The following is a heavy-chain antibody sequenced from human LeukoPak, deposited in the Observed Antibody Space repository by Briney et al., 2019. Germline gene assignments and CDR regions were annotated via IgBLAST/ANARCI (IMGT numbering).Heavy chain of an antibody. CDR3: AKAPVTTCRGAFCYPFDY. V-gene: IGHV3-23*01. Sequence: GSLRLSCAASGFTFSSYAMSWVRQAPGKGLEGVSAITGSGGSTYYADSVKGRFTISRDNSKNTLYLQMNSLRAEDTAVYYCAKAPVTTCRGAFCYPFDYWGLGTLVTVSS. J-gene: IGHJ4*02. D-gene: IGHD2-15*01. CDR1: GFTFSSYA. CDR2: ITGSGGST.